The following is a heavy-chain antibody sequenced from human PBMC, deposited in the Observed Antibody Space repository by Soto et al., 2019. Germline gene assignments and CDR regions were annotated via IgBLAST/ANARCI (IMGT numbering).Heavy chain of an antibody. J-gene: IGHJ6*02. Sequence: EVQLLESGGGLVQPGGSLRLSCAASGFTFSSYAMSWVRQAPGKGLEWVSAISGSGGSTYYADSVKGRFTISRDNSKNTLYLQMNSLRAEDTAVYYCANVGYSSSWDYYYYYGMDVWGQGTTVTVSS. V-gene: IGHV3-23*01. CDR1: GFTFSSYA. D-gene: IGHD6-13*01. CDR2: ISGSGGST. CDR3: ANVGYSSSWDYYYYYGMDV.